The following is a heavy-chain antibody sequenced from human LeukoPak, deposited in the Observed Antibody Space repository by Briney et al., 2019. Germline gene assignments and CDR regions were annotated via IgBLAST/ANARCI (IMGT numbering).Heavy chain of an antibody. J-gene: IGHJ3*02. V-gene: IGHV4-59*06. CDR3: AREGGAFDI. Sequence: PSETLSLTCTVSGGSISRYYWSWIRQPPGKGLEWIGYIYYSGSTYYNPSLKSRVTISVDTSKNQFSLKLSSVTAADTAVYYCAREGGAFDIWGQGTMVTVSS. D-gene: IGHD3-16*01. CDR1: GGSISRYY. CDR2: IYYSGST.